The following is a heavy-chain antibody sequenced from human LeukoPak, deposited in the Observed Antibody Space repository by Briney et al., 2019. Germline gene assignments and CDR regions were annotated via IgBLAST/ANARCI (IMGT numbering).Heavy chain of an antibody. V-gene: IGHV3-30*02. CDR3: AKDSAFYYLDV. D-gene: IGHD3-10*01. CDR1: GFTFNNYG. Sequence: GGSLRLSCAASGFTFNNYGMHWVRQAPGKGLEWVAFIRYNGNNQYYADSVKGRFTISRDNSKNTLYLQMNSLNGDDTAVYYCAKDSAFYYLDVWGKGTTVIISS. CDR2: IRYNGNNQ. J-gene: IGHJ6*03.